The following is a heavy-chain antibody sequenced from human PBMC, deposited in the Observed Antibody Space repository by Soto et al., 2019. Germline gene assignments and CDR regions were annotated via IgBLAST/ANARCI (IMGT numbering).Heavy chain of an antibody. V-gene: IGHV3-23*01. CDR2: ISGSGGST. Sequence: GGSLRLSCAASGFTFSSYAMSWVRQAPGKGLEWVSAISGSGGSTYYADSVKGRFTISRDNSKNTLYLQMNSLRAEDTAVYYCAKDNLWFGEFAIDYWGQGTLVTVS. J-gene: IGHJ4*02. D-gene: IGHD3-10*01. CDR3: AKDNLWFGEFAIDY. CDR1: GFTFSSYA.